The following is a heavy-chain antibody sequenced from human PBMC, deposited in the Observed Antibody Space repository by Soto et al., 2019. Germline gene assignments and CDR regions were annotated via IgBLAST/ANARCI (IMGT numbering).Heavy chain of an antibody. D-gene: IGHD3-9*01. CDR2: ISRGATTT. Sequence: EVQLLESGGGVVQPGGSLRLSCAVSGLTFSSFEMHWVRQAAGKGPEWISYISRGATTTYYADSVRGRFTISRDDAENSVFLQMDSLRVEDTAIYFCATRSTDYYFYWGQGTLVTVSS. J-gene: IGHJ4*02. CDR1: GLTFSSFE. V-gene: IGHV3-48*03. CDR3: ATRSTDYYFY.